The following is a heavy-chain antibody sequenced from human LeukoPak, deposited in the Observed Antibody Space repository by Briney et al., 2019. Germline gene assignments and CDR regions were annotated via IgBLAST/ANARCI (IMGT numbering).Heavy chain of an antibody. CDR2: ISYDGSNK. D-gene: IGHD6-19*01. CDR1: GFTFSSYG. CDR3: AKVSAVAGKRYFQH. Sequence: GGSLRLSCAASGFTFSSYGMHWVRQAPGKGLEWVAVISYDGSNKYYADSVKGRFTISRDNSKNTLYLQMNSLRAEDTAVYYCAKVSAVAGKRYFQHWGQGTLVTVSS. J-gene: IGHJ1*01. V-gene: IGHV3-30*18.